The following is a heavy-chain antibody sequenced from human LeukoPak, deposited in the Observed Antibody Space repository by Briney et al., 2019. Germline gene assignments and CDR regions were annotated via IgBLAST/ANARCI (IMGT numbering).Heavy chain of an antibody. CDR1: GYTFTGYY. J-gene: IGHJ4*02. D-gene: IGHD6-6*01. CDR2: INPNSGGT. V-gene: IGHV1-2*02. CDR3: AREEYSSSSLDY. Sequence: ASVKVSCKASGYTFTGYYMHWVRQAPGQGLEWMGWINPNSGGTNYAQKFQGRVTMTRDTSISTAYTERSRLRSDDTAVYYCAREEYSSSSLDYWGQGTLVTVSS.